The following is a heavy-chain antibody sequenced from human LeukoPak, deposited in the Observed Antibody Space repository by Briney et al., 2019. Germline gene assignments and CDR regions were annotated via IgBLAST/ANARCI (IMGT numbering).Heavy chain of an antibody. CDR1: GGSSSGYY. CDR2: INHSGST. CDR3: ARVTSDIVVVVALYDAFDI. Sequence: PSETPSLTCAVYGGSSSGYYWSWIRQPPGKGLEWIGEINHSGSTNYNPSLKRRVSIPVDTSKNQFSLKLSSVTAADTAVYYCARVTSDIVVVVALYDAFDIWGQGTMVTVSS. D-gene: IGHD2-15*01. J-gene: IGHJ3*02. V-gene: IGHV4-34*01.